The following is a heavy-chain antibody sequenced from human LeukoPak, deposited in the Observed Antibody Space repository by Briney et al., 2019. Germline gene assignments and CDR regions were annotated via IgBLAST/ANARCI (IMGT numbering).Heavy chain of an antibody. CDR2: INNDGLTM. V-gene: IGHV3-48*01. Sequence: GGSLRLSCAASGFTLSSHLMNWVRQAPGKGLGWISYINNDGLTMYYADSVRGRFTISRDSAKSSLYLQMNSLRVEDTAVYYCASRLDYWGQGTLVTVSS. CDR3: ASRLDY. J-gene: IGHJ4*02. CDR1: GFTLSSHL.